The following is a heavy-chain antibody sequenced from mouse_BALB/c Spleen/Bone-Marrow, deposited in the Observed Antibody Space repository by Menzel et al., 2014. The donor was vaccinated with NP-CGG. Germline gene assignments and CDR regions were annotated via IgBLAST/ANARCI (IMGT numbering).Heavy chain of an antibody. Sequence: DVMLVESGGGLVQPGGSLRLSCATSGFTFTDYYMNWVRQPPGKALEWLAFIRNKAYGYTTEYSASVEGRFTISRDNSQNILYLQMNTLRAEDSATYYCARDMGGLLFDSWGQGTTLSVSS. D-gene: IGHD1-1*01. CDR1: GFTFTDYY. V-gene: IGHV7-3*02. CDR3: ARDMGGLLFDS. J-gene: IGHJ2*01. CDR2: IRNKAYGYTT.